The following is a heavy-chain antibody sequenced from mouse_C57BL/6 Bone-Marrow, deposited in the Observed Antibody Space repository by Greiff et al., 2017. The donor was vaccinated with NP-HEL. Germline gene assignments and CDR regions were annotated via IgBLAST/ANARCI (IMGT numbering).Heavy chain of an antibody. CDR3: ARGTAQAMDY. Sequence: VKLQQPGAELVMPGASVKLSCKASGYTFTSYWMHWVKQRPGQGLEWIGEIDPSDSYTNYNQKFKGKSTLTVDKSSSTAYMQLSSLTSEDSAVYYCARGTAQAMDYWGQGTSVTVSS. D-gene: IGHD3-2*02. CDR1: GYTFTSYW. V-gene: IGHV1-69*01. J-gene: IGHJ4*01. CDR2: IDPSDSYT.